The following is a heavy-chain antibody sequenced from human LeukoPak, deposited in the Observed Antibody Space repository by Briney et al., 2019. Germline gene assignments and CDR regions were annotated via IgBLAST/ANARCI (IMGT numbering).Heavy chain of an antibody. D-gene: IGHD3-10*01. J-gene: IGHJ4*02. Sequence: GGSLRLSCAASGFTFSSYAMHWVRQAPGKGLEWVAVISYDGSNKYYADSVKGRFTISRDNSKNTLYLQMNSLRAEDTAVYYCARRHGEFPAYFDYWGQGTLVTVSS. CDR2: ISYDGSNK. V-gene: IGHV3-30-3*01. CDR1: GFTFSSYA. CDR3: ARRHGEFPAYFDY.